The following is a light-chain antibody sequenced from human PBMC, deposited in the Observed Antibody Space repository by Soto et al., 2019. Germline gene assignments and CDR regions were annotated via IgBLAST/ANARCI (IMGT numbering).Light chain of an antibody. CDR3: YYFPGSHTFSSV. CDR1: SSDVVTYNL. V-gene: IGLV2-23*03. J-gene: IGLJ1*01. Sequence: QSVLTQPASVSGSPGQSISISCTGTSSDVVTYNLVSWYQQRPGKAPTVLIYEGTKRPSGVSNRFSGSKSGNTASLTISGLQPEDDAHYYCYYFPGSHTFSSVFGPGT. CDR2: EGT.